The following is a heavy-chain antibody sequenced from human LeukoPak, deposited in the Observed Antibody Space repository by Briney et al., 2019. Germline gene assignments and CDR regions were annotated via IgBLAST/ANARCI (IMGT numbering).Heavy chain of an antibody. CDR3: AKPPLYCSSTSCQGYFDY. Sequence: GGSLRLSCAASGFTFSSYAMSWVRQAPGKGLEWVSAISGSGGSTYYVDSVKGRFTISRDNSKNTLYLQINSLRAEDTAVYYCAKPPLYCSSTSCQGYFDYWGQGTLVTVSS. CDR1: GFTFSSYA. D-gene: IGHD2-2*01. V-gene: IGHV3-23*01. CDR2: ISGSGGST. J-gene: IGHJ4*02.